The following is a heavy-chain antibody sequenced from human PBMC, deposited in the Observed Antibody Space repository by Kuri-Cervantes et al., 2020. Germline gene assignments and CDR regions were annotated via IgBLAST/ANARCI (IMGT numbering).Heavy chain of an antibody. CDR3: ARLGDSSSWYFIGYYYMDV. CDR2: ISYDGSNK. CDR1: GFTFSSYG. J-gene: IGHJ6*03. D-gene: IGHD6-13*01. V-gene: IGHV3-30*03. Sequence: GESLKISCAASGFTFSSYGMHWVRQAPGKGLEWVAVISYDGSNKYYADSVKGRFTISRDNSKNTLYLQMNSLRAEDTAVYYCARLGDSSSWYFIGYYYMDVWAKGPRSPSP.